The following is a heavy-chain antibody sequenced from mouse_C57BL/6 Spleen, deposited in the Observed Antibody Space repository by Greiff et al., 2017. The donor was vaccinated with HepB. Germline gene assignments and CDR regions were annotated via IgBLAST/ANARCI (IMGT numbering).Heavy chain of an antibody. D-gene: IGHD2-5*01. Sequence: DVQLQESGGGLVKPGGSLKLSCAASGFTFSDYGMHWVRQAPEKGLEWVAYISSGSSTIYYADTVKGRFTISRDNAKNTLFLQMTSLRSEDTAMYYCARPLYYSNYVGAYWGQGTLVTVSA. CDR3: ARPLYYSNYVGAY. V-gene: IGHV5-17*01. CDR1: GFTFSDYG. CDR2: ISSGSSTI. J-gene: IGHJ3*01.